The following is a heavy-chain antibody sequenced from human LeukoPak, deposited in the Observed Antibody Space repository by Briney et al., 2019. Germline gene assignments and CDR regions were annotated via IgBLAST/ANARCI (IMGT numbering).Heavy chain of an antibody. CDR2: LSWDGGST. V-gene: IGHV3-43D*03. CDR1: GFTCVDFD. Sequence: GGSLRLSCAASGFTCVDFDMHWVRQAPGKGLEGVSLLSWDGGSTSYADSVKVRFTISRDNSKNSLYLEMNSLRAEDTALYYCVKAPTLTGTADYLDYWGQETLVTVSS. J-gene: IGHJ4*02. CDR3: VKAPTLTGTADYLDY. D-gene: IGHD1-1*01.